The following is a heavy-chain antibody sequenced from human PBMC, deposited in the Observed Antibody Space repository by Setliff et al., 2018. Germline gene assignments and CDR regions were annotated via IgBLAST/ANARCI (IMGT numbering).Heavy chain of an antibody. CDR3: AGVVGADGMGTDY. J-gene: IGHJ4*02. CDR1: GYTFSDYW. Sequence: PGESLKISCRGSGYTFSDYWIGWVRQMPGKGLEWMGIIYPGDSDTRYSPSFQGQVTFSADKSISTAYLQWRSLKASDSATYYCAGVVGADGMGTDYWGQGTVVTVSS. CDR2: IYPGDSDT. D-gene: IGHD2-15*01. V-gene: IGHV5-51*01.